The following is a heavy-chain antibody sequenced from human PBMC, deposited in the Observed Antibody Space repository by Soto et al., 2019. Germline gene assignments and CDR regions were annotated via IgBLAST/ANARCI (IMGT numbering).Heavy chain of an antibody. CDR2: IYYSVIT. J-gene: IGHJ3*02. D-gene: IGHD4-4*01. Sequence: SETLSLTCTVSCGSVSSGIYYCSWIRQPAGKGLEVFGYIYYSVITNYNTSLKSGVTISVDTSKHKFSLKLRSVTAADTAVYYCARWADYTDAFDIWGQGTMVTVSS. CDR1: CGSVSSGIYY. CDR3: ARWADYTDAFDI. V-gene: IGHV4-61*01.